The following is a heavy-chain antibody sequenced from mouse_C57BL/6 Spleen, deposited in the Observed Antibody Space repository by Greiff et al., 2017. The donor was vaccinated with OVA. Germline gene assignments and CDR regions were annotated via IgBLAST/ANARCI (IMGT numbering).Heavy chain of an antibody. V-gene: IGHV7-3*01. CDR2: IRNKANGYTT. J-gene: IGHJ4*01. CDR1: GFTFTDYY. CDR3: ARYYYGSSYGAMDY. Sequence: EVMVVESGGGLVQPGGSLSLSCAASGFTFTDYYMSWVRQPPGKALEWLGFIRNKANGYTTEYSASVKGRFTISRDNSQSILYLQMNALRAEDSATYYCARYYYGSSYGAMDYWGQGTSVTVSS. D-gene: IGHD1-1*01.